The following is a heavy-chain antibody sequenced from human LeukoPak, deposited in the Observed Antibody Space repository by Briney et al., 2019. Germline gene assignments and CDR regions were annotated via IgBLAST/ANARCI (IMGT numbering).Heavy chain of an antibody. CDR1: GYTFTSYG. CDR2: INPHSGGT. Sequence: ASVRVSCKASGYTFTSYGISWVRPAPGQGLEWMGWINPHSGGTNSAQKFQGRVTMTGDTSISTAYMELRRLTSDDTAVYYCARDREGSHWFDPWGQGTLVTVSS. CDR3: ARDREGSHWFDP. J-gene: IGHJ5*02. V-gene: IGHV1-2*02. D-gene: IGHD3-10*01.